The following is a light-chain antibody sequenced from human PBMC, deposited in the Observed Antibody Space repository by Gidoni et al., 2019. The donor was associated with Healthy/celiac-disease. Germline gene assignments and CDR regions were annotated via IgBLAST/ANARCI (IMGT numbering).Light chain of an antibody. J-gene: IGLJ2*01. CDR3: QAWDSSVV. V-gene: IGLV3-1*01. CDR2: QDS. CDR1: KLGDKY. Sequence: SYELTQPPSVSVSPGQTASITCSGDKLGDKYACWYQQKPGQSPVLVIYQDSTRTSGIPERFSGSNSGNTATLTISGTQAMDEADYYCQAWDSSVVFGGGTKLTVL.